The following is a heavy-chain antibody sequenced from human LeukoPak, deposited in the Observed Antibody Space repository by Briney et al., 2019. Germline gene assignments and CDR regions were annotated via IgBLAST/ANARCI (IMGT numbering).Heavy chain of an antibody. J-gene: IGHJ4*02. CDR1: GSIFTSYW. D-gene: IGHD1-1*01. V-gene: IGHV5-51*01. CDR2: IYPGDSDT. CDR3: ARHSGGGSRTPCDY. Sequence: GASLQISCKGSGSIFTSYWIGWVRPLPGKGLEWMGIIYPGDSDTRYSPSFQGQVTISADKSISTAYLQWSSLKASDTAMYYCARHSGGGSRTPCDYWGQGTLVTVSS.